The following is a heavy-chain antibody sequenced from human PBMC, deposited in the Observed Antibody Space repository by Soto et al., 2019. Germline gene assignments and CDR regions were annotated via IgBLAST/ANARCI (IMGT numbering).Heavy chain of an antibody. V-gene: IGHV1-3*01. CDR1: GYTFTTYS. Sequence: QVQLVQSGAVVKKPGASVNVSCKTSGYTFTTYSVHWVRQAPGQRLEWMGWINPANGDTKYLEKFQGRVTITRDTSAKTLYMELTSLTSEDTAVYYCARDGGLTVTAQAVCWFGPWGQGTLVTVSS. D-gene: IGHD4-17*01. CDR3: ARDGGLTVTAQAVCWFGP. CDR2: INPANGDT. J-gene: IGHJ5*02.